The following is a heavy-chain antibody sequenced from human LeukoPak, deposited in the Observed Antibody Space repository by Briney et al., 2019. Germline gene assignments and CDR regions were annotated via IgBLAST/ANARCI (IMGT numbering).Heavy chain of an antibody. J-gene: IGHJ5*02. V-gene: IGHV3-48*04. D-gene: IGHD6-19*01. Sequence: PGGSLRLSCAASGFTFSSYSMNWVRKAPGRGLGWVSYISSSSSIYYADSVKGRFTISRDNAKNSLYLQMNSLRAEDTAVYYCARSPMRGRIAVATGPWGQGTLVTVSS. CDR1: GFTFSSYS. CDR2: ISSSSSI. CDR3: ARSPMRGRIAVATGP.